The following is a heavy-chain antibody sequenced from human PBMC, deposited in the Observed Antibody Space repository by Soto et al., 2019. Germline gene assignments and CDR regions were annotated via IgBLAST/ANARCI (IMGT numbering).Heavy chain of an antibody. CDR2: VTGSGDST. V-gene: IGHV3-23*01. Sequence: EVQLLESGGGLVQPGGSLRLSCAASGFTFTTYAMSWVRQAPGKGLEWVSAVTGSGDSTYYEDSVKGRFTISRDNFKNTLYLEMNSLRAEDTAVYYGERDQRYDCATTSCYVFDSWGQGALVTVSS. CDR3: ERDQRYDCATTSCYVFDS. CDR1: GFTFTTYA. D-gene: IGHD2-2*01. J-gene: IGHJ4*02.